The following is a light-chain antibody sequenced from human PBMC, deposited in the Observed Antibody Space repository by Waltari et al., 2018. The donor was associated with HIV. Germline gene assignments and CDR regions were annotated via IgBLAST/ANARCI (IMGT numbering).Light chain of an antibody. CDR3: QSADSSGSYV. CDR2: RDS. Sequence: SYELTQPPSVSASPGQTARITCSGDALPKKYTYWYPHKPGQAPVLVIYRDSERPSGIPERFSGSSSGTTVTLTISGVQAEDEADYYCQSADSSGSYVFATGTRVTVL. J-gene: IGLJ1*01. CDR1: ALPKKY. V-gene: IGLV3-25*03.